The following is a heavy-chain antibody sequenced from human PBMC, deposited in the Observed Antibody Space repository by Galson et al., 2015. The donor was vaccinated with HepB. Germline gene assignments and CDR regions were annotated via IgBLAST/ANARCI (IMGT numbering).Heavy chain of an antibody. CDR2: ISPHNRDT. CDR1: GYTFSSYS. D-gene: IGHD2-15*01. J-gene: IGHJ5*02. V-gene: IGHV1-18*01. Sequence: SVKVSCKASGYTFSSYSITWVRQAPGQGLEWMGWISPHNRDTKYARKLQGRVTMTTDTFTSTAYMELRSLRSDDTAVYYCARGARVGVVRGIKNNWFDPWGQGTLVTVSS. CDR3: ARGARVGVVRGIKNNWFDP.